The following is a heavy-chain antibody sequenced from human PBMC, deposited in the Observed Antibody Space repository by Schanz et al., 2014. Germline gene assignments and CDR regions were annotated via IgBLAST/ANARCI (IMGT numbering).Heavy chain of an antibody. CDR3: ARDGAELYYFDD. J-gene: IGHJ4*02. Sequence: EVQLLESGGGLVQPGGSLRLSCAASGFTFRNYGMSWVRQAPGQGLEWVSAISGSGGSTYYADSVKGRFTISRDNAKNSLYLQMNGLRAEDTAVFYCARDGAELYYFDDWGQGTLVTVSS. D-gene: IGHD1-1*01. CDR2: ISGSGGST. V-gene: IGHV3-23*01. CDR1: GFTFRNYG.